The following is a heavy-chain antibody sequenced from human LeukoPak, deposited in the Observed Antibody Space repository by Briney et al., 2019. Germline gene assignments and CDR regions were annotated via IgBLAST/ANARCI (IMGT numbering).Heavy chain of an antibody. V-gene: IGHV3-23*01. CDR3: AKARGYTYGPFDY. CDR2: ISGSGDST. CDR1: GFIFSTHG. J-gene: IGHJ4*02. Sequence: GGTLRLSCAASGFIFSTHGMSWVRQTPGKGLEWVSAISGSGDSTYYADSVKGRFTISRDNSKNTLFLLMNSLRAEDRAVYYCAKARGYTYGPFDYWGQGTLVTVSS. D-gene: IGHD5-18*01.